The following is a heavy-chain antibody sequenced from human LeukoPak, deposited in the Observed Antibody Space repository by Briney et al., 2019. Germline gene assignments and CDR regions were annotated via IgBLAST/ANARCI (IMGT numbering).Heavy chain of an antibody. D-gene: IGHD4/OR15-4a*01. V-gene: IGHV3-33*01. Sequence: PGGSLRLSCAASGFTFSSYDMHWVRQAPGKGLEWVAVIWYDGSNKYYADSVKGRFTISRDNSKNTLYLQMNSLRVKDTAVYYCARGNNYGDQRRILDYWGQGTLVTVSS. CDR2: IWYDGSNK. J-gene: IGHJ4*02. CDR3: ARGNNYGDQRRILDY. CDR1: GFTFSSYD.